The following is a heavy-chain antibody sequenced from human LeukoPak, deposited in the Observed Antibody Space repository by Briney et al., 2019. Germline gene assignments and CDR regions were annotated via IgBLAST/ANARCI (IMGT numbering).Heavy chain of an antibody. V-gene: IGHV4-61*02. CDR2: ISSSGTT. CDR3: ARQDCSGGSCYLDAFDI. J-gene: IGHJ3*02. CDR1: GDSITSGSFS. D-gene: IGHD2-15*01. Sequence: SETLSLTCTVSGDSITSGSFSWSWIRQPAGKGLEWIGRISSSGTTNYNPSLKSRVTISGDTSKNKFSLTLSSVTAADTAVYYCARQDCSGGSCYLDAFDIWGQGTMVTVSS.